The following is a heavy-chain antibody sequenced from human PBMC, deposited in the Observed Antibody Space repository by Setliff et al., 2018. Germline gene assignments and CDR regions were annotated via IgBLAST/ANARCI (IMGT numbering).Heavy chain of an antibody. V-gene: IGHV3-7*01. Sequence: PGESLKISCAASGFTLRSYWINWVRQAPGKGLEWVANIKQDESEKHYVGSVKGRFTISRDNARNSVYLQMNSLRAEDAAVYYCATSDWYAAFDHWGQGTLVTVSS. J-gene: IGHJ4*02. CDR2: IKQDESEK. D-gene: IGHD6-19*01. CDR1: GFTLRSYW. CDR3: ATSDWYAAFDH.